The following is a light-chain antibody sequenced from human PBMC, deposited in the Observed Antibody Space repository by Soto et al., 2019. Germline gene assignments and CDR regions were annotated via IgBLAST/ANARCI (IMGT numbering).Light chain of an antibody. CDR1: QSISSW. CDR3: QQYNSVYT. CDR2: KAS. J-gene: IGKJ2*01. V-gene: IGKV1-5*03. Sequence: DIQMTQSPSTLSASVGDRVTITCRASQSISSWLAWYQQKPGKAPKHLIYKASSLESGVPSRFRGGGSETEFTLTVSSWQRDDFAGYYCQQYNSVYTFGQGTKLEIK.